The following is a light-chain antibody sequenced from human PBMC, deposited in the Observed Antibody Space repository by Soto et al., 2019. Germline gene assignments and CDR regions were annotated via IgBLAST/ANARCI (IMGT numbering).Light chain of an antibody. Sequence: QSVLTQPASVSGSPGQWITISCTGTSSDVGGYNYVSWYQQHPGKAPKLMIYEVSNRPSGVSNRFSGSKSGSTASLTISGLQAEDEADYYCISYTSSSTSYVFGTGTKVTVL. J-gene: IGLJ1*01. CDR3: ISYTSSSTSYV. CDR2: EVS. CDR1: SSDVGGYNY. V-gene: IGLV2-14*03.